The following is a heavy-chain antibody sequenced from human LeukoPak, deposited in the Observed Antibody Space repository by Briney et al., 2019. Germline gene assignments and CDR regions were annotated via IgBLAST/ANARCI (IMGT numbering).Heavy chain of an antibody. J-gene: IGHJ6*03. CDR2: IDDSGNT. Sequence: PSETLSLTCLVSGGSMKRSYWTWIRQAPGKGLEWIGIIDDSGNTNYIPSRKSRVTISLDTSKNQCSLRVTSVPAADRGLYFCARDSSPAALPYMDAWGKGTTVTVSS. CDR1: GGSMKRSY. CDR3: ARDSSPAALPYMDA. V-gene: IGHV4-59*01. D-gene: IGHD2-2*01.